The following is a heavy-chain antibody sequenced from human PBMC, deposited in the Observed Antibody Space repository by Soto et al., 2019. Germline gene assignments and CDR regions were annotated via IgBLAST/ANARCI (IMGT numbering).Heavy chain of an antibody. J-gene: IGHJ4*02. V-gene: IGHV3-53*01. D-gene: IGHD1-26*01. Sequence: VQLVESGGGLIQPGGSLRLSCAVSGFTVTGNYITWVRQAPGKGLECVSVIYKSGSTYYPDSVKGRFTISRDSSRNTLYLQMNSLRADDTAVYYCARGGPAYFFDYWGQGTLVTVSS. CDR2: IYKSGST. CDR1: GFTVTGNY. CDR3: ARGGPAYFFDY.